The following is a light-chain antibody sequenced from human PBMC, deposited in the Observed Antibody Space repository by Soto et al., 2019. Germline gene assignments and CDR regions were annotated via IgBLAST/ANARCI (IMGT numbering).Light chain of an antibody. CDR3: QQSYNLPWT. CDR1: QSISSY. CDR2: SAS. Sequence: DIQMTQSPSSLSASVGDRVTITCRASQSISSYLNWYQQKPGKAPKLLIYSASTLQSGVPSRFSGSGSGPDFTLTIASLQPEDSATYYCQQSYNLPWTFGPGTKVDIK. V-gene: IGKV1-39*01. J-gene: IGKJ1*01.